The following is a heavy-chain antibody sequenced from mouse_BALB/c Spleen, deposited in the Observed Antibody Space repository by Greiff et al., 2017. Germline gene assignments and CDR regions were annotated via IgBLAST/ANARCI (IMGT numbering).Heavy chain of an antibody. D-gene: IGHD1-1*01. CDR3: NALYYYGSSGY. V-gene: IGHV14-4*02. CDR1: GFNIKDYY. Sequence: EVMLVESGAELVRSGASVKLSCTASGFNIKDYYMHWVKQRPEQGLEWIGWIDPENGDTEYAPKFQGKATMTADTSSNTAYLQLSSLTSEDTAVYYCNALYYYGSSGYWGQGTTLTVSS. J-gene: IGHJ2*01. CDR2: IDPENGDT.